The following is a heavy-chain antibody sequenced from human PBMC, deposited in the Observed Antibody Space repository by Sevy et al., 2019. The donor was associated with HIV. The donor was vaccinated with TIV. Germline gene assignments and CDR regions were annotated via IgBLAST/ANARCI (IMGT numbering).Heavy chain of an antibody. Sequence: GGSLRLSCAASGFTFAKYSMRWVRQAPGMGLEWVSTFSFGCGRINYADSVKGRFTISRDDSKNTLFLQMNSLRAEDTATYFCAREGCTQPHDYWGQRTLVTVSS. CDR1: GFTFAKYS. D-gene: IGHD2-8*01. CDR3: AREGCTQPHDY. CDR2: FSFGCGRI. V-gene: IGHV3-23*01. J-gene: IGHJ4*02.